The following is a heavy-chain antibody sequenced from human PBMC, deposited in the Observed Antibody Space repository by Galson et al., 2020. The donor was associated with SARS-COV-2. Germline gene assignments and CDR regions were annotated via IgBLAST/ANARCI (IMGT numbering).Heavy chain of an antibody. CDR2: ISSSSSYI. V-gene: IGHV3-21*01. Sequence: GGSLSLTCAASGFTFSSYRMTWVRQASGKGLEWVSSISSSSSYIYYAASVKGRFTISRDNAKHSLYRQMNSLRAEDTAVYYCARDLKGYSYGYFDDWGQGTLVSGAS. CDR1: GFTFSSYR. CDR3: ARDLKGYSYGYFDD. J-gene: IGHJ4*02. D-gene: IGHD5-18*01.